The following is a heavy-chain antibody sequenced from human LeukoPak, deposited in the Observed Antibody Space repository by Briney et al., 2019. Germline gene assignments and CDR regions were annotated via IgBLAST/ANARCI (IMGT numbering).Heavy chain of an antibody. D-gene: IGHD3-10*01. CDR2: IYHSGST. J-gene: IGHJ4*02. Sequence: PSETLSLTCTVSGVSISSSDYYWGWIRQPPGKGLEWIGSIYHSGSTYYYPSLESRVTISVDTSKNQFSLKLSSVTAADTAVYYCARVLLWFGESYRTFDYWGQGTLVTVSS. CDR1: GVSISSSDYY. V-gene: IGHV4-39*07. CDR3: ARVLLWFGESYRTFDY.